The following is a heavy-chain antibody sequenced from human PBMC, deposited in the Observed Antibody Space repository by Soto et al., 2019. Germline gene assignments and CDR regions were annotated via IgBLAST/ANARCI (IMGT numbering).Heavy chain of an antibody. CDR2: ITSSSTYI. CDR1: GFTFSSFA. Sequence: PGGSLRLSCAASGFTFSSFAMSWVRQAPGKGLEWVSSITSSSTYIYYADSVKGRFTISRDNAKNSLYLQMNSLRAEDTAVYYCVQDGPTMRGDYWGRGTLVTVSS. CDR3: VQDGPTMRGDY. J-gene: IGHJ4*02. V-gene: IGHV3-21*04. D-gene: IGHD2-2*01.